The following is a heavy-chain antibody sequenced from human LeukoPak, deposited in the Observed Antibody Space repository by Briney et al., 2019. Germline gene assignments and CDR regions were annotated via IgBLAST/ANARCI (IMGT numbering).Heavy chain of an antibody. CDR1: GFTFGDYG. D-gene: IGHD2-15*01. CDR3: TRVSGGYCSGGSCYSISWFDP. Sequence: SLRLSCTASGFTFGDYGMSWIRQDPGTGREGVGFIRSNAYGGTTEYAASVKGRFTISRDDSKSIAYLQMNSLKTEDTAVYYCTRVSGGYCSGGSCYSISWFDPWGQGTLVTVSS. J-gene: IGHJ5*02. V-gene: IGHV3-49*03. CDR2: IRSNAYGGTT.